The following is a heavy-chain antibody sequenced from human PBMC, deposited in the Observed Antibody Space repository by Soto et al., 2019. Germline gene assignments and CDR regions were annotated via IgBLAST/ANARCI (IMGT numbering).Heavy chain of an antibody. V-gene: IGHV3-21*01. CDR3: ATDGAAGSVMEV. CDR2: ISSGSEYI. J-gene: IGHJ6*02. Sequence: EMQLVESGGGLVKPGGPLRLSCAASGFTFSTYGMNWVRQAPGKGLEWVSSISSGSEYIYYADPLEGRLTISRDNARNSLYPQLKRLRAEDTAVYYCATDGAAGSVMEVWGQGTTVTVSS. CDR1: GFTFSTYG. D-gene: IGHD6-13*01.